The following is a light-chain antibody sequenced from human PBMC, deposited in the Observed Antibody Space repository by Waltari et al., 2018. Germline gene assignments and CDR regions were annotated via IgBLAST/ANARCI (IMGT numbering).Light chain of an antibody. CDR2: EVT. CDR1: SSDVGSYNL. Sequence: QSALTQPASVSGSPGQSITISCTGSSSDVGSYNLVSWYQQHPGKAPKLMIYEVTKRPLAVSDRFSGSKSGNTASLTISWLQAEDEADYYCCAYEGSDSWVFGGGTKLTVL. V-gene: IGLV2-23*02. J-gene: IGLJ3*02. CDR3: CAYEGSDSWV.